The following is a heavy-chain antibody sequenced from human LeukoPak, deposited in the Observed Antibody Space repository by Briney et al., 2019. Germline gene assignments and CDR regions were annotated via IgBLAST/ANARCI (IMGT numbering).Heavy chain of an antibody. V-gene: IGHV4-59*01. J-gene: IGHJ5*02. CDR1: GGSISSYY. D-gene: IGHD3-10*01. Sequence: PSETLSLTCTVSGGSISSYYWSWIRQPPGKGLEWIGYIYYSGSTNYNPSLKSRVTISVDTSKNQFSLKLSSVTAADTAVYYCARVSLGSGCSPWGQGTLVTVSS. CDR3: ARVSLGSGCSP. CDR2: IYYSGST.